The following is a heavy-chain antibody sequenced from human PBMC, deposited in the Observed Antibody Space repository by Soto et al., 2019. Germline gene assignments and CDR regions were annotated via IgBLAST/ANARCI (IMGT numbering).Heavy chain of an antibody. Sequence: QVQLVQSGAEVKKPGASVKVSCKASAYTFTSYAMHWVRQAPGQRLEWMGWINAGNGNTKYSQKFQGRVTITRDTSASTAYMELSSLRSEDTAVYFCASSFTVPAAIGYCGQGTLVTVSS. D-gene: IGHD2-2*02. CDR2: INAGNGNT. CDR3: ASSFTVPAAIGY. J-gene: IGHJ4*02. V-gene: IGHV1-3*01. CDR1: AYTFTSYA.